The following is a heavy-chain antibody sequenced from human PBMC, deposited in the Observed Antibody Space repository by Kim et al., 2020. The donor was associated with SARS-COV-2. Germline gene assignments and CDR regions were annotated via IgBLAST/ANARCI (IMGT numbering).Heavy chain of an antibody. CDR3: ARAYSSSFRWVDP. CDR2: IYYSGTT. CDR1: DGSISSSSYY. D-gene: IGHD6-13*01. Sequence: SETLSLTCTVSDGSISSSSYYWGWIRQPPGKGLEWIGSIYYSGTTYYNPSLKSRVIISVDTSKNQFSLKLKSVTAADTAVYHCARAYSSSFRWVDPWGQGTLVTVSS. J-gene: IGHJ5*02. V-gene: IGHV4-39*07.